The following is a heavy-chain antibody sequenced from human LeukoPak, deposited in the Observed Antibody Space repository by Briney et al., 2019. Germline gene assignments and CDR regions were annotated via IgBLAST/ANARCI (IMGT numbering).Heavy chain of an antibody. Sequence: GGSLRLSCAASGFTFSDYYMSWIRQTPGKGLEWVSYISSSGSTIYYADSVKGRFTISRDNAKNSLYLQMNSLRAEDTAVYYCARDGGSSWYMARDAFDIWGQGTMVTVSS. D-gene: IGHD6-13*01. CDR3: ARDGGSSWYMARDAFDI. V-gene: IGHV3-11*01. CDR2: ISSSGSTI. J-gene: IGHJ3*02. CDR1: GFTFSDYY.